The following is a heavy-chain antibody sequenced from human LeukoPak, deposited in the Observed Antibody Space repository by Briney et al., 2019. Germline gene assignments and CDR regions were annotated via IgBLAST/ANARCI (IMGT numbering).Heavy chain of an antibody. Sequence: PGGSLRLSCAASGFTFSINGMNWVRQAPGKGLEWVAFIRYDGNNIYYADSVKGRFTISRDNSKNTLYMQMNSLIAEDTAVYYCAKDRSVYYDSSGYFDHWGQGTLVTVSS. CDR1: GFTFSING. V-gene: IGHV3-30*02. D-gene: IGHD3-22*01. CDR3: AKDRSVYYDSSGYFDH. J-gene: IGHJ4*02. CDR2: IRYDGNNI.